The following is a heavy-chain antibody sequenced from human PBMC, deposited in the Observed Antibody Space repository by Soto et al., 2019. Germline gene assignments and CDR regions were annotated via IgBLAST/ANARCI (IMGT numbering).Heavy chain of an antibody. CDR2: ISGSGNTT. CDR3: AKVSLGSWFFDL. CDR1: GFTLSSYA. V-gene: IGHV3-23*01. Sequence: ESVGGLVQPGGSLRLSCAASGFTLSSYAMSWVRQAPGKGLEWVSDISGSGNTTYYADSVRGRFTISRDNSKNTLFLQMNSLRAEDTAVYYCAKVSLGSWFFDLWGRGTLVTVSS. J-gene: IGHJ2*01.